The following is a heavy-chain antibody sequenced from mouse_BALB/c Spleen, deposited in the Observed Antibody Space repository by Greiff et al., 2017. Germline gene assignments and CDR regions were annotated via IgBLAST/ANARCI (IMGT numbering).Heavy chain of an antibody. V-gene: IGHV1-14*01. CDR1: GYTFTSYV. D-gene: IGHD2-3*01. J-gene: IGHJ1*01. Sequence: VQLKQSGPELVKPGASVKMSCKASGYTFTSYVMHWVKQKPGQGLEWIGYINPYNDGTKYNEKFKGKATLTSDKSSSTAYMELSSLTSEDSAVYYCARGDGNWYFDVWGAGTTVTVSS. CDR2: INPYNDGT. CDR3: ARGDGNWYFDV.